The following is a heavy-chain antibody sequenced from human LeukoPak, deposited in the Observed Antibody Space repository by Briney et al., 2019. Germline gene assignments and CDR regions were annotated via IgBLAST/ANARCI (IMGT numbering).Heavy chain of an antibody. D-gene: IGHD6-13*01. V-gene: IGHV3-33*01. CDR3: ARESSAAGQALDY. J-gene: IGHJ4*02. CDR2: IWYDGSNE. Sequence: PGGSLRLSCAASGFTFSSYGMHWVRQAPGKGLEWVAVIWYDGSNEYYADSVKGRFTISRDNSKNTLHLQMNSLRAEDTAVYYCARESSAAGQALDYWGQGTLVTVSS. CDR1: GFTFSSYG.